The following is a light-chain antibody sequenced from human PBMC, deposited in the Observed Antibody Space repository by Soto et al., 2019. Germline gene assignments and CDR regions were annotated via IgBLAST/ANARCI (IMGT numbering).Light chain of an antibody. Sequence: DIQMTQSPSSLSASVGDRVTITCRASQGISSYLAWYQQKPGKVPKLLIFAASTLQSGVPSRFGGSGSGTDFTLTISSLQPEDVATYYCQKYDSGPFTFVPGTKVDIK. V-gene: IGKV1-27*01. CDR1: QGISSY. J-gene: IGKJ3*01. CDR2: AAS. CDR3: QKYDSGPFT.